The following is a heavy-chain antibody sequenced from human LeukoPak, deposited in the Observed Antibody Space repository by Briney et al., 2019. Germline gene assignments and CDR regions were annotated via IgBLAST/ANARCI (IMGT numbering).Heavy chain of an antibody. CDR2: INHSGST. D-gene: IGHD2-15*01. CDR1: GGSFSGYY. CDR3: ARGWLVVYDY. V-gene: IGHV4-34*01. J-gene: IGHJ4*02. Sequence: SETLSLTCAVYGGSFSGYYWSWIRQPPGKGLEWIGEINHSGSTNYNPSLKSRVTISVDTSKNQFSLKLSSVTAADAAVYYCARGWLVVYDYWGQGTLVTVSS.